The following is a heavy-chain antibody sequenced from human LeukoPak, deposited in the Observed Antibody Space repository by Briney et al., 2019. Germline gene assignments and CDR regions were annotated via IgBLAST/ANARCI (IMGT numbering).Heavy chain of an antibody. CDR2: INPNSGGT. V-gene: IGHV1-2*02. J-gene: IGHJ4*02. CDR3: ARDVLSRGVTAATGGYLDY. Sequence: ASVKVSCKASGYTFTGYYMHWVRQAPGQGLEWMGWINPNSGGTNYAQKFQGRVTMTRDTSISTAYMELSSLRSEDTAVYYCARDVLSRGVTAATGGYLDYWGQGTLVTVSS. D-gene: IGHD3-10*01. CDR1: GYTFTGYY.